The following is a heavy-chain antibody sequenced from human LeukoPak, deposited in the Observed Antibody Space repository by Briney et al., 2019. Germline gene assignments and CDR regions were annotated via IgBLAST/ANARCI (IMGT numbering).Heavy chain of an antibody. CDR1: GFTFSSYG. D-gene: IGHD3-22*01. CDR3: TTDKDRDSSGYFIDY. Sequence: GRSLRLSCAASGFTFSSYGMHWVRQAPGKGLEWVGRIKSKTDGGTTDYAAPVKGRFTISRDDSKNTLYLQMNSLKTEDTAVYYCTTDKDRDSSGYFIDYWGQGTLVTVSS. CDR2: IKSKTDGGTT. J-gene: IGHJ4*02. V-gene: IGHV3-15*01.